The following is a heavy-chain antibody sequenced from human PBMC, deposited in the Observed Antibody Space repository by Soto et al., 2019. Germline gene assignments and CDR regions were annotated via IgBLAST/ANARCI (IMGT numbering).Heavy chain of an antibody. V-gene: IGHV3-7*04. Sequence: GGSLRLSCAASGFTFSSYWMSWARQAPGKGLEWVANIKQDGSEKYYVDSVKGRFTISRDNAKNSLYLQMNSLRAEDTAVYYCARDPWTYYYGSGTDYWGQGTLVTVSS. CDR1: GFTFSSYW. J-gene: IGHJ4*02. D-gene: IGHD3-10*01. CDR3: ARDPWTYYYGSGTDY. CDR2: IKQDGSEK.